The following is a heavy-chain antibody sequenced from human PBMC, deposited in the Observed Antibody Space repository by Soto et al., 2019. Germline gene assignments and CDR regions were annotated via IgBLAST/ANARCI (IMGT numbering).Heavy chain of an antibody. Sequence: QVQLVQSGAEVKKPGASVKVSCKSSGYSFTRVGIAWVRQAPGQGLEWMGWISAHNVMTHYAQQFQGRVTMTTDTSTVTAYMELRSLKSDDTAVYFCARDGSYRYSDWGQGTLVIVSS. CDR1: GYSFTRVG. V-gene: IGHV1-18*01. D-gene: IGHD3-16*02. J-gene: IGHJ4*02. CDR2: ISAHNVMT. CDR3: ARDGSYRYSD.